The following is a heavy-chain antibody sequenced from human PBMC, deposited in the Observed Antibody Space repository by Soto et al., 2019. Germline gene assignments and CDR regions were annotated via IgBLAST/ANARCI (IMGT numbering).Heavy chain of an antibody. J-gene: IGHJ6*02. Sequence: EVQLVESGGGVVRPGGSLRLSCAASGFTFDDYGMSWVRQTPGKGLEWVSGINWNGGSTGYADSVKGRFTISRDNAKNSLYLQMNRLRAEDTALYYCARDLSVYYGSGAGTYGMGVWGQGTTVTVSS. CDR1: GFTFDDYG. CDR3: ARDLSVYYGSGAGTYGMGV. V-gene: IGHV3-20*04. CDR2: INWNGGST. D-gene: IGHD3-10*01.